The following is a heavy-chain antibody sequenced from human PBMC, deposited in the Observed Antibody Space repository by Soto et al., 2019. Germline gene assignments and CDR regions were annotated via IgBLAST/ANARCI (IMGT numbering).Heavy chain of an antibody. CDR1: GFTFSNYA. Sequence: QVQLVESGGSVVQPGRSLRLSCAASGFTFSNYAMHWVRQGPGKGLEWVAVISFDGSDTYYADSVKGRFSIYGDTSTNTLYLQMNSLRPEDTAVYFCAKDKWRERELRGAMDVW. CDR3: AKDKWRERELRGAMDV. J-gene: IGHJ6*01. CDR2: ISFDGSDT. V-gene: IGHV3-30*18. D-gene: IGHD1-7*01.